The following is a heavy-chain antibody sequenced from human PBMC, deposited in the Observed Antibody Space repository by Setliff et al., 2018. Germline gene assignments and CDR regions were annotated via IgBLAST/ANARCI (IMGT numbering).Heavy chain of an antibody. CDR3: ARAPRYFDK. J-gene: IGHJ4*02. CDR2: VSHSGST. V-gene: IGHV4-59*11. D-gene: IGHD3-16*02. CDR1: GASINNHY. Sequence: NPSETLSLTCTVSGASINNHYWAWIRQPPGKGLEWIGYVSHSGSTDYNPSLRSRVTVSVDTSRIHFSLKLRSVTAADTAVYYCARAPRYFDKWGQGIPVTVSS.